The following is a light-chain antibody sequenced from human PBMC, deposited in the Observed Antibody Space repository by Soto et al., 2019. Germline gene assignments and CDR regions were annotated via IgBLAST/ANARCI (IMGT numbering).Light chain of an antibody. CDR3: QQYNDRPRT. CDR2: GAS. CDR1: QSVSNY. V-gene: IGKV3-15*01. J-gene: IGKJ5*01. Sequence: ETVLTQSPATLSLSPGERATLSCRASQSVSNYLAWYQQKPGQAPRLLIYGASTRATGIPAGFSGSGSETEFTLTISSLQSEDFAVYYCQQYNDRPRTFGQGTRLEI.